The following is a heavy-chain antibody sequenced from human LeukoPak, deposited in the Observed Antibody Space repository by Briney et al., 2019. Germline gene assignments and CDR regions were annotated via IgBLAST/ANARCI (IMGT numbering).Heavy chain of an antibody. V-gene: IGHV1-18*01. J-gene: IGHJ5*02. CDR2: ISAYNGNT. Sequence: GASVKVSCKASGYTFTSYGISWVRQAPGQGLEWMGWISAYNGNTNYAQKLQGRVTMTTDTSTSTAYMELSSLRPEDTAVFYCARGLGLGDYGGKSGLNWFAPWGQGTLVTVSS. CDR1: GYTFTSYG. D-gene: IGHD4-23*01. CDR3: ARGLGLGDYGGKSGLNWFAP.